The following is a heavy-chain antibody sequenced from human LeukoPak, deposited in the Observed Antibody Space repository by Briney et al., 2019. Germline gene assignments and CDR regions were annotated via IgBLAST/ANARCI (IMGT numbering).Heavy chain of an antibody. CDR2: INWNGGST. Sequence: PGGSLRLSCAASGFTFDDYGMSWVRQAPGKGLEWVSGINWNGGSTGYADSVKGRFTISRDNAKNSLYLQMNSLRAEDTALYYCARSEGSSGWYFAFDPWGQGTLVTVSS. V-gene: IGHV3-20*04. CDR3: ARSEGSSGWYFAFDP. CDR1: GFTFDDYG. J-gene: IGHJ5*02. D-gene: IGHD6-19*01.